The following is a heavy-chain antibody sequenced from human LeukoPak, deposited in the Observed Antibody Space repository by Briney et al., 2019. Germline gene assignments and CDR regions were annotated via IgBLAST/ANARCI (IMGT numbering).Heavy chain of an antibody. V-gene: IGHV3-30*18. CDR1: GFTFSSYG. CDR3: AKDNKRYSYDC. J-gene: IGHJ4*02. CDR2: ISDDGTNK. Sequence: GGSLRLSCAASGFTFSSYGMHWVRQGPGKGLEWVAVISDDGTNKYYTDSVKGRFTISRDSSKNTLFLQMNSLRVEDTAVYYCAKDNKRYSYDCWGQGTLVTVSS. D-gene: IGHD5-18*01.